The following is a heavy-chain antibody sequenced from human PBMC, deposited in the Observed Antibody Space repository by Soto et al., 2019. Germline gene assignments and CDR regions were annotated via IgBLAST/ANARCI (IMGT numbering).Heavy chain of an antibody. CDR3: ARGRMITMVRGVDYYYYGMDV. Sequence: SVKVSCKASGGTFSSYAISWVRQAPGQGLEWMGGIIPIFGTANYAQKFQGRVTITADESTSTAYMELSSLRSEDTAVYYCARGRMITMVRGVDYYYYGMDVWGQGTTVTVSS. V-gene: IGHV1-69*13. J-gene: IGHJ6*02. D-gene: IGHD3-10*01. CDR1: GGTFSSYA. CDR2: IIPIFGTA.